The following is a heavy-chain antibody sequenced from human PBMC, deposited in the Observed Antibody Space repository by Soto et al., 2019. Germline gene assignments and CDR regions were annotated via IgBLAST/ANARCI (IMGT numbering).Heavy chain of an antibody. J-gene: IGHJ6*02. Sequence: QVQLVQSGAEVKKPGASVKVSCKASGYTFTSYAMHWVRQAPGQRLEWMGWINAGNGNTKYSQKFQGRVTITRDTPASTAYMELSSLRSEDTAVYYCARDQVVVAAPYYCYYGMGVWGQGTTVTVSS. CDR2: INAGNGNT. CDR1: GYTFTSYA. D-gene: IGHD2-15*01. CDR3: ARDQVVVAAPYYCYYGMGV. V-gene: IGHV1-3*01.